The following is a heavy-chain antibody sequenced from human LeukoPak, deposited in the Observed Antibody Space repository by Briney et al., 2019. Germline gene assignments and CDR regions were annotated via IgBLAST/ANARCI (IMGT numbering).Heavy chain of an antibody. V-gene: IGHV3-48*02. J-gene: IGHJ4*02. CDR1: GGSISSSS. D-gene: IGHD3-10*01. CDR2: ISSTSNTI. Sequence: PSETLSLTCTVSGGSISSSSYYWGWIRQPPGKGLEWVSYISSTSNTIYYADSVKGRFTISRDNAKNSLYLQMDSLRDEDTAVYYCGRDLVDGSGSYYSAFDYWGQGTQVTVPS. CDR3: GRDLVDGSGSYYSAFDY.